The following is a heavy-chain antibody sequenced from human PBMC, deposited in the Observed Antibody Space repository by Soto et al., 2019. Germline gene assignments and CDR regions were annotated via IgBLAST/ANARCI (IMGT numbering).Heavy chain of an antibody. D-gene: IGHD3-3*01. CDR2: ISSSSSYT. J-gene: IGHJ4*02. V-gene: IGHV3-11*06. Sequence: GVSLTLSCVASEFTFNKYAVTWVRQAPGKGLEWVSYISSSSSYTNYADSVKGRFTISRDNAKNSLYLQMNSLRAEDTAVYYCARVSYDFWSGYYDYWGQGTLVNVSS. CDR1: EFTFNKYA. CDR3: ARVSYDFWSGYYDY.